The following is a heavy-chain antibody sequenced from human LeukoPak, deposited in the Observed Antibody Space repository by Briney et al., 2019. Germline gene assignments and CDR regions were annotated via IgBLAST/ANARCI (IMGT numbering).Heavy chain of an antibody. CDR2: IYSSGRA. Sequence: PSETLSLTCTFSGGSISSGNYYWSWIRQPAGKGLEWIGRIYSSGRANYNPSLESRVTISIDTSKNQFSLKLNSVTAADTAVYFCARDHTAMAFDYWGQGTLVTVSS. CDR1: GGSISSGNYY. CDR3: ARDHTAMAFDY. V-gene: IGHV4-61*02. D-gene: IGHD5-18*01. J-gene: IGHJ4*02.